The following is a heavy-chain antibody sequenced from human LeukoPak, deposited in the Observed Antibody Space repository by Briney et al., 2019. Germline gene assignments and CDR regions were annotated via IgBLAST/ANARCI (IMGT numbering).Heavy chain of an antibody. Sequence: GGSLRLSCAASGFTFSSYAMSWVRQAPGKGLEWVSTISGSGGSTYYADSVKGRFTIFRDNSKNTLFLQMNSLRAEDTAVYYCAKDSFRGVIITSWDYWGQGTLVTVSS. V-gene: IGHV3-23*01. CDR2: ISGSGGST. D-gene: IGHD3-10*01. CDR1: GFTFSSYA. J-gene: IGHJ4*02. CDR3: AKDSFRGVIITSWDY.